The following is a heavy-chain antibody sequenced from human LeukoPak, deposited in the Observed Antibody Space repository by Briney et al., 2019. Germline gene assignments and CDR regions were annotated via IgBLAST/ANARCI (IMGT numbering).Heavy chain of an antibody. CDR3: ARHKGEAVQLWDYFDY. Sequence: GESLKISCKGSGCSFTSYWIGWVRQMPGKGLEWMGIIYPGDSDTRYSPSFQGQVTISADKSISTAYLQWSSLKASDTAMYYCARHKGEAVQLWDYFDYWGQGTLVTVSS. V-gene: IGHV5-51*01. D-gene: IGHD5-18*01. CDR1: GCSFTSYW. J-gene: IGHJ4*02. CDR2: IYPGDSDT.